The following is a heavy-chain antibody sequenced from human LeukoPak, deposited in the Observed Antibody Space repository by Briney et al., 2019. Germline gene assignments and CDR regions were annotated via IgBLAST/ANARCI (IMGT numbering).Heavy chain of an antibody. CDR2: INPNSGGT. Sequence: ASVKVSCKASGYTFIGYYMHWVRQAPGQGLEWMGWINPNSGGTNYAQKFQGRVTMTRDTSISTAYMELSRLRSDDTAVYYCARARDGSDAFDIWGQGTMVTVSS. V-gene: IGHV1-2*02. CDR1: GYTFIGYY. J-gene: IGHJ3*02. D-gene: IGHD5-24*01. CDR3: ARARDGSDAFDI.